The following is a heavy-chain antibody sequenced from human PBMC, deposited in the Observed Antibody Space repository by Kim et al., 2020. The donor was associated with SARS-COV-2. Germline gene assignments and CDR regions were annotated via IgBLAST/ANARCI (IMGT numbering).Heavy chain of an antibody. CDR3: AGERGTVYYYYYGMDV. J-gene: IGHJ6*02. D-gene: IGHD3-16*01. Sequence: SVKGRFTSSRDNAKNSLYLQMNRLRDEDTAVYYCAGERGTVYYYYYGMDVWGQGTTVTVSS. V-gene: IGHV3-48*02.